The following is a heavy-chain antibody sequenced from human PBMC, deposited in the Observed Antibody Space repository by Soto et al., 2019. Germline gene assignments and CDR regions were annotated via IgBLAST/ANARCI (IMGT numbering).Heavy chain of an antibody. Sequence: TLSLTYTVSGGSISSGGYYWSWIRQHPGKGLEWIGYIYYSGSTYYNPSLKSRVTISVDTSKNKFSLKLSSVTAADTAVYYCARDGDGRMTTNPSYYNGMDVWCPGTTVT. CDR2: IYYSGST. V-gene: IGHV4-31*03. CDR1: GGSISSGGYY. D-gene: IGHD4-4*01. J-gene: IGHJ6*02. CDR3: ARDGDGRMTTNPSYYNGMDV.